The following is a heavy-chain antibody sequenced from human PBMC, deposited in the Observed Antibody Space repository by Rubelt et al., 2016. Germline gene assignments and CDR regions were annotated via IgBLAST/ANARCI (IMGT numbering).Heavy chain of an antibody. D-gene: IGHD4-17*01. J-gene: IGHJ4*02. Sequence: EVQLEQSGAEVKKSGESLKISCKGSGYTFTSYWIGWVRQRPGKGLEWMGLIYPGDSYSIYSPSSQGQVTISADKSVTTAYLQGSSPTATDTASYYGAGQGCDYGDYPQYWGQGTLGTVSS. CDR3: AGQGCDYGDYPQY. CDR2: IYPGDSYS. CDR1: GYTFTSYW. V-gene: IGHV5-51*01.